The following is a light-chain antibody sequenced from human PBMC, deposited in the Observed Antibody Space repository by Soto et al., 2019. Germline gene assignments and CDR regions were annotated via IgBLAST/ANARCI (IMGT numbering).Light chain of an antibody. Sequence: EKVMTQSPATRSVSPGERATLSCRALENVKTRLAWYQQKAGQAPRLLIYDAFTRATGIPARFSGSESGTEVPLTISSLQSDDSAVYYCQQCDDWPLTFGGGTKVEIK. CDR1: ENVKTR. V-gene: IGKV3-15*01. J-gene: IGKJ4*01. CDR3: QQCDDWPLT. CDR2: DAF.